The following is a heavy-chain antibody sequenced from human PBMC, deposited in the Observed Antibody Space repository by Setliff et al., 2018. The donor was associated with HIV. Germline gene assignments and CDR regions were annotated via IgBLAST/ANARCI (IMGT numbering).Heavy chain of an antibody. Sequence: GESLKISCKASGYGFTSYWIGWVRQMPGKGLEWMGIIYPGDSDTRYSPSFQGQVTFSTDESITTAYLQWSSLKASDTAMYYCARLGSANWYFDLWGRGTLVTVPQ. D-gene: IGHD2-15*01. CDR2: IYPGDSDT. CDR1: GYGFTSYW. CDR3: ARLGSANWYFDL. V-gene: IGHV5-51*01. J-gene: IGHJ2*01.